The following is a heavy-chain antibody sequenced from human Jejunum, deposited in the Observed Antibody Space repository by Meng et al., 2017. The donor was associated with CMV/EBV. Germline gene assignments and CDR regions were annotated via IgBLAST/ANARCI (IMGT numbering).Heavy chain of an antibody. Sequence: FPFNDYAMPWVRQAPGEGLEWVAVIQYDESNEYYADSVKGRFTISRDNAMNTLYLQMNSLRPEDTAVYFCARDRGRGSTWFWFFDLWGRGTPVTVSS. CDR3: ARDRGRGSTWFWFFDL. D-gene: IGHD2/OR15-2a*01. J-gene: IGHJ2*01. V-gene: IGHV3-30*14. CDR1: FPFNDYA. CDR2: IQYDESNE.